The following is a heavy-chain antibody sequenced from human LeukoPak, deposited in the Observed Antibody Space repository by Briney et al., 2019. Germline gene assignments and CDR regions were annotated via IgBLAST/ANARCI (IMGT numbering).Heavy chain of an antibody. CDR1: GFTFSTYS. CDR3: ARGQVGIAVVNAFLLCDY. J-gene: IGHJ4*02. D-gene: IGHD2-21*01. Sequence: GGSLRLSCAASGFTFSTYSMSWVRQTPGKGLEWVSTITGSGATTYYADSVKGRFTISRDNSKNTVYLQMNSLRVEDTATFYCARGQVGIAVVNAFLLCDYWGRGAPVTVSS. V-gene: IGHV3-23*01. CDR2: ITGSGATT.